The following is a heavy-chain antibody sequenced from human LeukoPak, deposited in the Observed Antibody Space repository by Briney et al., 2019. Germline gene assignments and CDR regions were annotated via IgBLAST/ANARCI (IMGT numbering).Heavy chain of an antibody. CDR2: ISGSGGST. D-gene: IGHD3-9*01. J-gene: IGHJ5*02. V-gene: IGHV3-23*01. Sequence: GGSLRLSCAASGFTFSSYAMSWVRQAPGKGLEWVSAISGSGGSTYYADSVKGRFTISRDNSKNTLHLQMNSLRAEDTAVYYCAKGRRYDILTGYYVSEVDPWGQATLVTVSS. CDR3: AKGRRYDILTGYYVSEVDP. CDR1: GFTFSSYA.